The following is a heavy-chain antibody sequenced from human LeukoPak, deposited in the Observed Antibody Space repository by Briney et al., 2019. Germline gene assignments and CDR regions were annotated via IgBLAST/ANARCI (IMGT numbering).Heavy chain of an antibody. V-gene: IGHV1-18*01. D-gene: IGHD6-19*01. CDR3: ARSVAVARRDAFDI. CDR2: ISSYNGNK. Sequence: ASGKVCCKASGYTFTSYGTSWARHAPGQGLEWMGWISSYNGNKNYAQQLQGRVTMSTDTSTGTAYMELRSLRSDDTAVYYCARSVAVARRDAFDIWGQGTMVTVSS. J-gene: IGHJ3*02. CDR1: GYTFTSYG.